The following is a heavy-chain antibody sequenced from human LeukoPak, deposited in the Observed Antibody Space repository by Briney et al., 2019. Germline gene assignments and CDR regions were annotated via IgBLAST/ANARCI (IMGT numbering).Heavy chain of an antibody. CDR3: ARDWVEMATISYAFDI. D-gene: IGHD5-24*01. J-gene: IGHJ3*02. Sequence: PGGSLRLSCAASGFTFSSYWMSWVRQAPGKGLEWVANIKQDGSEKYYVDSVKGRFTISRDNAKNSLYLQMNSLRAEDTAVYYCARDWVEMATISYAFDIWGQGTMVTVSS. CDR2: IKQDGSEK. CDR1: GFTFSSYW. V-gene: IGHV3-7*01.